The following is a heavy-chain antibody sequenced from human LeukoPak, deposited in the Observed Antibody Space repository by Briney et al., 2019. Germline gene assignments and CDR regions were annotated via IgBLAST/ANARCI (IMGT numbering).Heavy chain of an antibody. Sequence: GGSLRLSCAASGFTFSSYAMSWVRQAPGKGLEWGSHISGSGGSTYDVDSVKGRITISRDNSKHTLYLQMSSRRAEDTAVYYCAKVEDSSGWYAHYYYYGMDVWGQGTTVTVSS. D-gene: IGHD6-19*01. CDR1: GFTFSSYA. V-gene: IGHV3-23*01. CDR3: AKVEDSSGWYAHYYYYGMDV. CDR2: ISGSGGST. J-gene: IGHJ6*02.